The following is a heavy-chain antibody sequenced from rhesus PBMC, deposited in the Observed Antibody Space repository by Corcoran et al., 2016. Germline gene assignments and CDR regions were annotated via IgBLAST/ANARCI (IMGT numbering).Heavy chain of an antibody. CDR1: GFSISTSGTG. J-gene: IGHJ4*01. D-gene: IGHD3-3*01. V-gene: IGHV2-95*01. Sequence: QVTLKESGPALVKPTQTLTLTCTFSGFSISTSGTGVGWIRQPPGKALEWLASIYWNDSKYYRTSLKSRLTISKDTSKNQVVLTMTNMDPVDTATYYCARARGDYNMWTGYYYFDYWGQGVLVTVSS. CDR2: IYWNDSK. CDR3: ARARGDYNMWTGYYYFDY.